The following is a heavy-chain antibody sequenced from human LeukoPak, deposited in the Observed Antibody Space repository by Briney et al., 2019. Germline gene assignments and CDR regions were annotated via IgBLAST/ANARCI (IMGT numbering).Heavy chain of an antibody. J-gene: IGHJ4*02. CDR1: GFTLSSYS. D-gene: IGHD5-12*01. Sequence: GGALGLSCGTSGFTLSSYSMNWVRQAPGKGLELVSSISSSSSYIYYADSVKGRFTISRDNARHSLYLQMNSLRAEDTAVYYCARATRGGYDGYFDYWGQGTLVTVSS. CDR2: ISSSSSYI. V-gene: IGHV3-21*01. CDR3: ARATRGGYDGYFDY.